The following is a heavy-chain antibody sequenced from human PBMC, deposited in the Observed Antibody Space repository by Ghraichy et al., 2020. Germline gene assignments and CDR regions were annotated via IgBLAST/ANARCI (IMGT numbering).Heavy chain of an antibody. Sequence: SVKVSCKASGGTFSSYAISWVRQAPGQGLEWMGRIIPIFGTANYAQKFQGRVTITADESTSTAYMELSSLRSEDTAVCYCARGGLTGDHPDYWGQGTLVTVSS. J-gene: IGHJ4*02. CDR3: ARGGLTGDHPDY. D-gene: IGHD7-27*01. CDR1: GGTFSSYA. V-gene: IGHV1-69*13. CDR2: IIPIFGTA.